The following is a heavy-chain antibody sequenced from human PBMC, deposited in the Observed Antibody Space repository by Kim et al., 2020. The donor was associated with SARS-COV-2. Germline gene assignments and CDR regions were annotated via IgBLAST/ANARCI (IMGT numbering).Heavy chain of an antibody. CDR1: GFTISSYS. CDR2: ISSSSSFI. CDR3: ARGDSLYYDF. Sequence: GGSLRLSCVASGFTISSYSLNWVRQTPGKVLERVSSISSSSSFIYYADLVKGRFTISSDNAMNSLYLQMNSLRAEDTAVYYCARGDSLYYDFCGQGSLV. V-gene: IGHV3-21*01. D-gene: IGHD3-9*01. J-gene: IGHJ4*02.